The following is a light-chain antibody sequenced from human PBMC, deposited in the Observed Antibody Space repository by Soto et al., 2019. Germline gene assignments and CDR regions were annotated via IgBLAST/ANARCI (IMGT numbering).Light chain of an antibody. J-gene: IGLJ2*01. CDR1: SSNIGSNT. CDR3: AAWDDSLNGPVV. V-gene: IGLV1-44*01. Sequence: QSVLTQPPSASGTPGQRVTISCSGSSSNIGSNTVNWYQQLPGTAPKLLIYSNNQRPSGVPDRFSGSTSGTSASLAISGLQSEDEADYYCAAWDDSLNGPVVFGGGTKVTVL. CDR2: SNN.